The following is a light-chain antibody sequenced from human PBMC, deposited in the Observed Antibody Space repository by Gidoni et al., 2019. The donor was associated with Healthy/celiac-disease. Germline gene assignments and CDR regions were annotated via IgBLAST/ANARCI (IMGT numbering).Light chain of an antibody. J-gene: IGKJ1*01. CDR3: QQYNSYSAWT. CDR2: KAS. Sequence: DIQMTQSPSTLSASVGDRVTITCRASHSISSWLAWYQQKPGKAPKLLIYKASSLESEVPSRFSGSGSGTEFTLTISRLQPDDFATYYCQQYNSYSAWTFGQGTKVEIK. V-gene: IGKV1-5*03. CDR1: HSISSW.